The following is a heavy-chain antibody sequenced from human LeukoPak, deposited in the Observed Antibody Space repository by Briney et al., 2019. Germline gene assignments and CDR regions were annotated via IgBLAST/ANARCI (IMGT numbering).Heavy chain of an antibody. CDR2: MNPNSGTT. Sequence: GSMNPNSGTTGYAQKFQGRVTMTSNTSISTAYMELSSLRSEDTAVYYCARMVRGVSNWFDPWGQGTLVTVSS. J-gene: IGHJ5*02. V-gene: IGHV1-8*01. D-gene: IGHD3-10*01. CDR3: ARMVRGVSNWFDP.